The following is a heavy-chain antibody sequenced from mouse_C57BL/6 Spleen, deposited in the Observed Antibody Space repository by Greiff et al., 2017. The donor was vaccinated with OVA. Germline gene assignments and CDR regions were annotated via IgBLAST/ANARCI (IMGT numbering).Heavy chain of an antibody. Sequence: QVQLKESGPGLVAPSQSLSITCTVSGFSLTSYGVSWVRQPPGKGLEWLGEIWGDGSTNYHSALISRLGISKDHSKSQDFLKLNSRQTDDTATYYCAKDSSGGFDYWGQGTTLTVSS. J-gene: IGHJ2*01. D-gene: IGHD3-2*02. CDR2: IWGDGST. CDR1: GFSLTSYG. V-gene: IGHV2-3*01. CDR3: AKDSSGGFDY.